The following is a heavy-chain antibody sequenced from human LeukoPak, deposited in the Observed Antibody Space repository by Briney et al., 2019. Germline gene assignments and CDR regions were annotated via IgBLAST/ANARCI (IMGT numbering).Heavy chain of an antibody. V-gene: IGHV4-39*01. CDR1: GGSITTTNY. CDR2: IYYNGAP. Sequence: SGTLSLTCGVSGGSITTTNYWTWVRQPPGKGLEWIGSIYYNGAPYYNPSLYTRLTISVDTSNNQYSLKLTSVTAADTAVYYCARHMGYLGALDYFDCWGQGTLVTVSS. CDR3: ARHMGYLGALDYFDC. D-gene: IGHD5-18*01. J-gene: IGHJ4*02.